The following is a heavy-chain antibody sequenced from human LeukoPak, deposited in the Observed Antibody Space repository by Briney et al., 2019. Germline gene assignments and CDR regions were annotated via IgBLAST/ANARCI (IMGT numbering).Heavy chain of an antibody. CDR1: GFTFSNYW. V-gene: IGHV3-7*01. CDR3: ARGGACSGDNCHATLYDY. Sequence: GGSLRLSCAASGFTFSNYWMSWIRQAPGKGLEWVANIKHDGIEKYYVDSVKGRFTISRDNAKNSLYLQMNSLRAEDTAVYYCARGGACSGDNCHATLYDYWGQGTLVTVSS. CDR2: IKHDGIEK. J-gene: IGHJ4*02. D-gene: IGHD2-15*01.